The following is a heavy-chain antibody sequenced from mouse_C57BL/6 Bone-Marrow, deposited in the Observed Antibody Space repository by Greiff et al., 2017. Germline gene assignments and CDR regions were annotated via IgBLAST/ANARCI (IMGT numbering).Heavy chain of an antibody. CDR1: GFNIKDDY. CDR3: SSYDGNYVDF. CDR2: IDPEIGDT. J-gene: IGHJ2*01. V-gene: IGHV14-4*01. D-gene: IGHD2-3*01. Sequence: EVKLMESGAELVRPGASVKLSCTASGFNIKDDYIHWVKQRPEQGLEWIGWIDPEIGDTEYASKFQGQATITSDTSSNTAYLQLSSLTSEDTAVYYCSSYDGNYVDFWGRGPPLT.